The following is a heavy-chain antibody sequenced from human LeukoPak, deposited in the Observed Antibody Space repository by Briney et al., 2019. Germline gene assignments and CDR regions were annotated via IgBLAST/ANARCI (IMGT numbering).Heavy chain of an antibody. J-gene: IGHJ3*02. CDR2: INHSGST. CDR1: GGSFSGYY. V-gene: IGHV4-34*01. D-gene: IGHD6-6*01. CDR3: GRGKLVRRAFDI. Sequence: SETLSLTCAVYGGSFSGYYWSWIRQPPGKGLEWIGEINHSGSTNYNPSLKSRVTISVDTSKNQFSLKLSSVTAADTAVYYCGRGKLVRRAFDIRGQGTMVTVSS.